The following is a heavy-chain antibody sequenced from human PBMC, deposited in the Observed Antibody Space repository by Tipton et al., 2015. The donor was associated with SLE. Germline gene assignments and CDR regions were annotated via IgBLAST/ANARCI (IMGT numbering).Heavy chain of an antibody. Sequence: SLRLSCAASGFTFSSYAMSWVRQAPGKGLEWVSVIYSGGSTYYADSVKGRFTISRDNSKNTLYLQMNSLRAEDTAVYYCARDGTDCGGDCYFDWHFDLWGRGTLVTVSS. CDR3: ARDGTDCGGDCYFDWHFDL. CDR1: GFTFSSYA. V-gene: IGHV3-23*03. CDR2: IYSGGST. J-gene: IGHJ2*01. D-gene: IGHD2-21*01.